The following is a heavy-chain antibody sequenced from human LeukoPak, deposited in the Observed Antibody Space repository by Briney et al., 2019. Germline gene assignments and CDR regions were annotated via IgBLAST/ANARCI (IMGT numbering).Heavy chain of an antibody. D-gene: IGHD3-3*01. Sequence: GASVKVSCKASGYTFTSYGISWVRQAPGQGLEWMGWISAYNGNTNYAQKLQGRVTMTTDTSTSTAYMELRSLRSDDTAVYYCARYVLRFLEWFPSNWFDPWGQGTLVTVSS. J-gene: IGHJ5*02. CDR1: GYTFTSYG. CDR3: ARYVLRFLEWFPSNWFDP. V-gene: IGHV1-18*01. CDR2: ISAYNGNT.